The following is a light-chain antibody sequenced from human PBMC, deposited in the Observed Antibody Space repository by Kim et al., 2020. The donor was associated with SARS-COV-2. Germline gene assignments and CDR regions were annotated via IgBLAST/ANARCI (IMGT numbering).Light chain of an antibody. CDR2: GNS. J-gene: IGLJ2*01. Sequence: GQRVTISCTGSSSNIGAGYDVHWYQQLPGTAPKLLIYGNSNRPSGVPDRVSGSKSGTSASLAITGLQAEDEADYYCQSYDSSLSVVFGGGTQLTVL. CDR1: SSNIGAGYD. CDR3: QSYDSSLSVV. V-gene: IGLV1-40*01.